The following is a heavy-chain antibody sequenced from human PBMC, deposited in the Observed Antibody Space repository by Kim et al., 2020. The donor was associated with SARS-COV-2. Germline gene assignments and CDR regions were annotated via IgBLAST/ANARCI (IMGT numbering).Heavy chain of an antibody. V-gene: IGHV3-9*01. CDR3: AKDITFGGDRDYYYYGMDV. D-gene: IGHD3-16*01. J-gene: IGHJ6*02. Sequence: GGSLRLSCAASGFTFDDYAMHWVRQAPGKGLEWVSGISWNSGSIGYADSVKGRFTISRDNAKNSLYLQMNSLRAEDTALYYCAKDITFGGDRDYYYYGMDVWGQGTTVTVSS. CDR1: GFTFDDYA. CDR2: ISWNSGSI.